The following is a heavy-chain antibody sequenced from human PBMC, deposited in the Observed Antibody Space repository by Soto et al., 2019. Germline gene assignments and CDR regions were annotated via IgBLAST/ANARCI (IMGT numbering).Heavy chain of an antibody. CDR2: ILNDGSNR. V-gene: IGHV3-33*01. J-gene: IGHJ6*02. Sequence: QVQLVESGGGVVQPGRSLRLSCSASGFTFSNYGMHWVRQAPGKGLEWVAVILNDGSNRYHADSVKDRFTISRDNSTNMLYLQMNSLRAEDTAVYYCARDDEYSGNGMDVWGQGTTFTV. CDR3: ARDDEYSGNGMDV. CDR1: GFTFSNYG. D-gene: IGHD3-10*01.